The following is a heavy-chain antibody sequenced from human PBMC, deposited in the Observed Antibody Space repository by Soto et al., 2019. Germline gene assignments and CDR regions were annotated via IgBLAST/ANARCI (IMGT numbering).Heavy chain of an antibody. CDR3: ARSRYYYYGMDV. V-gene: IGHV3-21*01. Sequence: EVQLVESGGGLVKPGGSLRLSCAASGFSFSAYTMNWVRQAPGKGLEWVSSISGSDNYIYYAESVKGRFTISRDNAKNSLYLLMNSLRAEDTAVYYCARSRYYYYGMDVWGQGTTVTVSS. J-gene: IGHJ6*02. CDR1: GFSFSAYT. CDR2: ISGSDNYI.